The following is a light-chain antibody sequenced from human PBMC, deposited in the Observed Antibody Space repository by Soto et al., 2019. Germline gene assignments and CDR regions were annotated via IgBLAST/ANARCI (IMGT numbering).Light chain of an antibody. V-gene: IGKV3-20*01. Sequence: EIVLTQSPGTLSLSPGERAILSCRASQSLSSGFLAWYQQKPGQAPRLLIYSSSNRATGIPDRFSGGGSGTDFTLTISRLEPADFAVYYCQQYGRSPLTFGGGTKVDIK. CDR3: QQYGRSPLT. CDR2: SSS. CDR1: QSLSSGF. J-gene: IGKJ4*01.